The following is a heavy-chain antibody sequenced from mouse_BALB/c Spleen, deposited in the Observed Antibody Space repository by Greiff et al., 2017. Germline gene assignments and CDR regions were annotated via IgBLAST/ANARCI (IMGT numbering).Heavy chain of an antibody. J-gene: IGHJ3*01. D-gene: IGHD2-2*01. CDR1: GFTFSSYA. CDR3: ARGGGYDAWFAY. Sequence: EVQGVESGGGLVKPGGSLKLSCAASGFTFSSYAMSWVRQTPEKRLEWVASISSGGSTYYPDSVKGRFTISRDNARNILYLQMSSLRSEDTAMYYCARGGGYDAWFAYWGQGTLVTVSA. V-gene: IGHV5-6-5*01. CDR2: ISSGGST.